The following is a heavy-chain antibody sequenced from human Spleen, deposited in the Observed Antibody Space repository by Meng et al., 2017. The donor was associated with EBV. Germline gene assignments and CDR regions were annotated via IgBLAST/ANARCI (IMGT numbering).Heavy chain of an antibody. CDR2: IYYSGST. CDR1: GGSVSSGSYY. J-gene: IGHJ4*02. CDR3: AGDVSGYYL. D-gene: IGHD3-22*01. V-gene: IGHV4-61*01. Sequence: QVQLQGSGPGLVKPSETRSLTCTVSGGSVSSGSYYWSWIRQPPGKGLEWIGYIYYSGSTNYNPSLKSRVTISVDTSKNQFSLKLSSVTAADTAVYYCAGDVSGYYLWGQGTLVTVSS.